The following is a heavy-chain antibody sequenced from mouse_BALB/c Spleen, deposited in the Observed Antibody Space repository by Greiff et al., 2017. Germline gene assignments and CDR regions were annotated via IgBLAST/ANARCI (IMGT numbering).Heavy chain of an antibody. J-gene: IGHJ4*01. CDR2: IWAGGST. CDR1: GFSLTSYG. CDR3: ARGYYRYADAMDY. V-gene: IGHV2-9*02. D-gene: IGHD2-14*01. Sequence: QVQLKESGPGLVAPSQSLSITCTVSGFSLTSYGVHWVRQPPGKGLEWLGVIWAGGSTNYNSALMSRLSISKDNSKSQVFLKMNSLQTDDTAMYYCARGYYRYADAMDYWGQGTSGTVSS.